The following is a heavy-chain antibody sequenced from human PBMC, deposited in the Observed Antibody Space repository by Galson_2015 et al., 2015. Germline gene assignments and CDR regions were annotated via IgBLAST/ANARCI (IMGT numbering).Heavy chain of an antibody. V-gene: IGHV4-59*01. CDR3: ARENYPSHSYYGMDV. J-gene: IGHJ6*02. Sequence: LSLTCTVSGGSISSYYWSWIRQPPGKGLEWIGYIYYSGSTNYNPSLKSRVTISVDTSKNQFSLKLSSVTAADTAVYYCARENYPSHSYYGMDVWGQGTTVTVSS. CDR1: GGSISSYY. D-gene: IGHD1-7*01. CDR2: IYYSGST.